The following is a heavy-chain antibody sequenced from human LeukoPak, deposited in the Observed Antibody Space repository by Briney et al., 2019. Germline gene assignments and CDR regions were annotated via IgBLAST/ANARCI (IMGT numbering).Heavy chain of an antibody. D-gene: IGHD3-22*01. J-gene: IGHJ4*02. CDR1: GYTFTGYY. CDR2: INPNSGGT. Sequence: AASVKVSCKASGYTFTGYYMHWVRQAPGQGLEWMGWINPNSGGTNYAQKLQGRVTMTRDTSISTAYMELSRLRSDDTAVYYCASTDYYDSSGYYPYWGQGTLVTVSS. V-gene: IGHV1-2*02. CDR3: ASTDYYDSSGYYPY.